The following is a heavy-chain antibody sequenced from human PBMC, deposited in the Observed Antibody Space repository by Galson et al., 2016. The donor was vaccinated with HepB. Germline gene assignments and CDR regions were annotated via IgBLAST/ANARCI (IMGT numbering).Heavy chain of an antibody. D-gene: IGHD3-16*02. CDR1: GGSFSSYG. V-gene: IGHV1-69*10. Sequence: SVKVSCKASGGSFSSYGISWVRQAPGQGLEWMGEVIPIVGIEKYAQKFQGRVTITADESTNIAYMEVSTLTSEDTAVYYCGRGFSDYVWGNYRHFDSWGQGTLVIVSS. CDR2: VIPIVGIE. J-gene: IGHJ4*02. CDR3: GRGFSDYVWGNYRHFDS.